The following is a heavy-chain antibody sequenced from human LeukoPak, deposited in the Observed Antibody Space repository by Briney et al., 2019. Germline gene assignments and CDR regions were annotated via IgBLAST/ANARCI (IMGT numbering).Heavy chain of an antibody. D-gene: IGHD1-26*01. CDR3: ASPYSGSLIDAFDI. CDR2: IWYDGSIK. Sequence: PGESLRLSCAASGFTFSSYGMHWVRQAPGKGLEWVAVIWYDGSIKYYADSVKGRFTISRDNSKNTLYLQMNSLRAEDTAVYYCASPYSGSLIDAFDIWGQGTMVTVSS. CDR1: GFTFSSYG. V-gene: IGHV3-33*01. J-gene: IGHJ3*02.